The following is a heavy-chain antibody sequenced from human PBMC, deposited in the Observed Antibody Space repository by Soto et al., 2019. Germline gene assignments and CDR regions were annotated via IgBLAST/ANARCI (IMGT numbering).Heavy chain of an antibody. CDR1: GYTFNSYG. J-gene: IGHJ5*02. Sequence: QVQLVQSGAEVKKPGASVKVSCKASGYTFNSYGITWVRQAPGQGLEWMGWISAYNGNTNYAQKLQGRVTVTTDTSTSTAYMGLRSLRSDDTAVYYCARGSKPGIAAAGTVSFDPWGQGTLVTVSS. CDR2: ISAYNGNT. D-gene: IGHD6-13*01. CDR3: ARGSKPGIAAAGTVSFDP. V-gene: IGHV1-18*01.